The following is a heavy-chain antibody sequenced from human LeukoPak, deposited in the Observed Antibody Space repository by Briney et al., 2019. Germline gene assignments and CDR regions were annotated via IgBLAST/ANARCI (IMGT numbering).Heavy chain of an antibody. J-gene: IGHJ6*02. CDR2: IYTTGSS. V-gene: IGHV4-61*02. Sequence: SQTLSLTCTVYGCSISGINYYWTWIRQPAGKGLEWIGRIYTTGSSNYSPSLKSRVTISVDTSNNQSSLKLRSVTAADTAVYYCARVSPSGVWDVWGQGTTVTVSS. CDR3: ARVSPSGVWDV. CDR1: GCSISGINYY. D-gene: IGHD3-10*01.